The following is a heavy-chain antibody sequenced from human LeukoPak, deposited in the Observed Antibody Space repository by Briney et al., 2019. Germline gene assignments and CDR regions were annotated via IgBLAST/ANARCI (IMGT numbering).Heavy chain of an antibody. V-gene: IGHV3-23*01. Sequence: GGSLRLSCSASGFTFSSYAMSWVRQAPGKGLEWVSAIRASGGTAYYADSVKGRFTISGDNSKNTLYLQMNSLRAEDTAVYYCARDLGGWGVVVVIRYYMDVWGKGTTVTVSS. CDR2: IRASGGTA. J-gene: IGHJ6*03. D-gene: IGHD3-22*01. CDR1: GFTFSSYA. CDR3: ARDLGGWGVVVVIRYYMDV.